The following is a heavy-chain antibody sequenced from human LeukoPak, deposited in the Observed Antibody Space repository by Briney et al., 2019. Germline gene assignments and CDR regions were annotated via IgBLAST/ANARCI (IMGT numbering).Heavy chain of an antibody. CDR3: ARLWAQFPYYFDY. CDR2: IYHSGST. D-gene: IGHD3-16*01. CDR1: GYSISSGYY. Sequence: SETLSLTCAVSGYSISSGYYWGWIRQPPGKGLEWIGSIYHSGSTYYNPSLKSRVTISVDTSKNQFSLKLSSVTAADTAVYYCARLWAQFPYYFDYWGQGTLVTVSS. V-gene: IGHV4-38-2*01. J-gene: IGHJ4*02.